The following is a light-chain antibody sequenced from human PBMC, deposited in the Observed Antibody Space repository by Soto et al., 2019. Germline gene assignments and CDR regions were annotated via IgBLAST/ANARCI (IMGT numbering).Light chain of an antibody. CDR3: QQYGSSFWT. CDR1: QSVSSSY. Sequence: EIALTQSPGTLSLSPGERATLSCRASQSVSSSYLAWYQQKPGQAPRLLIYGASSRATGIADRFSGSGSGTDFTLTISRLEPEDFAVYYCQQYGSSFWTFGQGTKVEIK. V-gene: IGKV3-20*01. J-gene: IGKJ1*01. CDR2: GAS.